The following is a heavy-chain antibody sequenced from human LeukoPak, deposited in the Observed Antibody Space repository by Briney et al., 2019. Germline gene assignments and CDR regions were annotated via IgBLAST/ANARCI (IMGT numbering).Heavy chain of an antibody. Sequence: GGSLRLSCAASGFTFSNYGMHWVRRAPGKGLEWVAFIRYDGSEKYFAESVKGRFTISRDNSKDMLHLQMNSLRAEDTAVYYCAKGRGSSGYIYFDYWGQGTLVTVSS. D-gene: IGHD6-19*01. CDR1: GFTFSNYG. J-gene: IGHJ4*02. V-gene: IGHV3-30*02. CDR2: IRYDGSEK. CDR3: AKGRGSSGYIYFDY.